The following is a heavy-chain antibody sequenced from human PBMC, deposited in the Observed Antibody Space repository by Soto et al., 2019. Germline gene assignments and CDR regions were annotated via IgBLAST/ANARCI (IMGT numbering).Heavy chain of an antibody. CDR2: ISGSGGST. D-gene: IGHD1-7*01. V-gene: IGHV3-23*01. J-gene: IGHJ6*03. CDR1: GFTFSSYA. CDR3: AKAGSGTMNYYYYMDV. Sequence: GGSLSLSCAASGFTFSSYAMSWVRQAPGKGLEWVSAISGSGGSTYYADSVKGRFTISRDNSKNTLYLQMNSLRAEDTAVYYCAKAGSGTMNYYYYMDVWGKGTTVTVSS.